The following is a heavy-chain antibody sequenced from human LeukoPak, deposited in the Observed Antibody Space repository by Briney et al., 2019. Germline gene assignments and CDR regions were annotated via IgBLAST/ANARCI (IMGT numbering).Heavy chain of an antibody. CDR2: IYSGGST. J-gene: IGHJ6*02. Sequence: PGGSLRLSCVASGFTFDDYAMHWVRQAPGKGLEWVSVIYSGGSTYYADSVKGRFTISRDNSKNTLYLQMNSLRAEDTAVYYCAKDLALDSSGWYLPLYYYYYGMDVWGQGTTVTVSS. V-gene: IGHV3-23*03. CDR1: GFTFDDYA. D-gene: IGHD6-19*01. CDR3: AKDLALDSSGWYLPLYYYYYGMDV.